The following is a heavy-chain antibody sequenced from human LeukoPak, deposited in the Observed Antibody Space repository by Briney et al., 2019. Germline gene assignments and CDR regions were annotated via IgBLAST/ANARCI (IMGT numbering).Heavy chain of an antibody. D-gene: IGHD3-10*02. J-gene: IGHJ6*02. Sequence: GGSLRLSCAASECTFSSYAMQCVRQAPGKGLEWVSGISASGGSTYYADSVKGRFTISRDNSKNTLYLQMNSLRAEDTAIYYCAKYVSAKGPPYGLDVWGQGTTVTVSS. CDR3: AKYVSAKGPPYGLDV. V-gene: IGHV3-23*01. CDR1: ECTFSSYA. CDR2: ISASGGST.